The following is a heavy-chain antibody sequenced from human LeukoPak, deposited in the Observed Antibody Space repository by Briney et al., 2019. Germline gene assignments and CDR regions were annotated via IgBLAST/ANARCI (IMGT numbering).Heavy chain of an antibody. Sequence: GGSLRLSCAASGFTFSDYYMSWIRQAPGKGLEWVSYISSSGSTIYYADSVKGRFTISRDNAKNSLYLQMNSLRAEDTAVYYCARTGPYYYDSSGYYYYAFDIWGQGTMVTVSS. V-gene: IGHV3-11*01. CDR3: ARTGPYYYDSSGYYYYAFDI. CDR1: GFTFSDYY. J-gene: IGHJ3*02. D-gene: IGHD3-22*01. CDR2: ISSSGSTI.